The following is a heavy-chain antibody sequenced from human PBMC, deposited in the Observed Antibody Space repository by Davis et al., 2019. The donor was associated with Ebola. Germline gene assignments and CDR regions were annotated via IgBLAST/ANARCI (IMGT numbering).Heavy chain of an antibody. CDR2: IRPDASAK. Sequence: PGGSLRLSCAASGFTFRNYWMTWVRQAPGKGLEWVANIRPDASAKIYVDSVKGRFTISRDNANNALFLQMNSLTVEDAAVYYCARVGHTDEAFDLWGQGTMVTVSS. V-gene: IGHV3-7*04. J-gene: IGHJ3*01. D-gene: IGHD1-26*01. CDR3: ARVGHTDEAFDL. CDR1: GFTFRNYW.